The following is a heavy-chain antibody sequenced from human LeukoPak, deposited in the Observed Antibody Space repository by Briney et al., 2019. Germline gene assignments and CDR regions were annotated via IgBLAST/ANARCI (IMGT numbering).Heavy chain of an antibody. V-gene: IGHV1-69*13. J-gene: IGHJ4*02. Sequence: SVKVSSKASGGTFSSYAISWVRHAPGQGLEWMGGIIPIFGPANYAQKFQGRVTITPDESTSTAYMELSSLRSEDAAVYYCARSGGLERRLGVWGQGTLVTVSS. D-gene: IGHD1-1*01. CDR2: IIPIFGPA. CDR3: ARSGGLERRLGV. CDR1: GGTFSSYA.